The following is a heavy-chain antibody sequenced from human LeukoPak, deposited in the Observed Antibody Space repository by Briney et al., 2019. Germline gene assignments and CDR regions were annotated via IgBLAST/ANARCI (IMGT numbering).Heavy chain of an antibody. CDR1: GYTLTELS. CDR2: FDPEDGET. V-gene: IGHV1-24*01. D-gene: IGHD2-2*02. Sequence: ASVKVSCKVSGYTLTELSMHWVRQAPGKGLEWMGGFDPEDGETIYAQKFQGRVTMTEDTSTDTAYMELSSLRSEDTAVYYCATTGRDVVVPAAIRGVGSDYYYYYYMDVWGKGTTVTVSS. J-gene: IGHJ6*03. CDR3: ATTGRDVVVPAAIRGVGSDYYYYYYMDV.